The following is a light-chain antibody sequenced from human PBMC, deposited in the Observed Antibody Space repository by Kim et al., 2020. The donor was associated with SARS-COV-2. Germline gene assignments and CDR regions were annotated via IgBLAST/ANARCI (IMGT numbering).Light chain of an antibody. V-gene: IGKV3-20*01. CDR2: GAS. CDR3: QQYGNSPGT. J-gene: IGKJ2*01. CDR1: QSVSSNC. Sequence: EIVLTQSPGTLSLSPGESATLACRASQSVSSNCLAWYQRKPGQAPRLLIYGASSRATGIPDRFSGSGSGTDFTLTISRLEPEDLAVYYCQQYGNSPGTFGQGTKLEI.